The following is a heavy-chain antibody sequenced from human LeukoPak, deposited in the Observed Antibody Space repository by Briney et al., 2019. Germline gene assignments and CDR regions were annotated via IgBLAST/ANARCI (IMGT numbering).Heavy chain of an antibody. V-gene: IGHV4-59*01. D-gene: IGHD3-3*01. Sequence: PSETLSLTCTVSGGSISSYYWSWIRQPPGKGLEWIGYIYYSGSTNYNPSLKSRVTISVDTSKNQFSLKLSSVTAADTAVYYCAREAAPSEGYDFWSGYYTNGMDVWGQGTTVTVSS. CDR1: GGSISSYY. J-gene: IGHJ6*02. CDR2: IYYSGST. CDR3: AREAAPSEGYDFWSGYYTNGMDV.